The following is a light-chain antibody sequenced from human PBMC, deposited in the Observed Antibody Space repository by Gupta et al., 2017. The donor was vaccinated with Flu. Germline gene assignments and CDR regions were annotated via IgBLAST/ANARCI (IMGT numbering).Light chain of an antibody. CDR2: GAS. V-gene: IGKV3-15*01. CDR1: SSVKSN. CDR3: QQYNNSPPET. J-gene: IGKJ1*01. Sequence: AALWVTTRGKATHSVVDSSSVKSNLAWYQQKPGQAPRLLIYGASTRDTGVPARFSGSGSGTEFTLTISSLQAEDFAVYYCQQYNNSPPETFGQGTKLEIK.